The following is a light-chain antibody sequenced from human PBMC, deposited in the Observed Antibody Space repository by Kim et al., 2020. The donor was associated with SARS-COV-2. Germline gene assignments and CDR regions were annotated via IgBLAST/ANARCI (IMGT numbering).Light chain of an antibody. CDR3: QAWDSSTWV. Sequence: GSPGQTARLTCSGDKLGDKYACWYQHKPGQSPVLVIHQDSKRPSGIPERFSGSNSGNTATLTISGTQAMDEADYYCQAWDSSTWVFGGGTQLTVL. CDR2: QDS. J-gene: IGLJ3*02. CDR1: KLGDKY. V-gene: IGLV3-1*01.